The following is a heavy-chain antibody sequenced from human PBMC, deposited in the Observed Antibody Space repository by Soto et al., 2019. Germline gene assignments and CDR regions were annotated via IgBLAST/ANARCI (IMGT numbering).Heavy chain of an antibody. V-gene: IGHV4-39*01. CDR2: VFHTGFT. CDR3: ATSQKGYNWNYFDH. D-gene: IGHD1-1*01. CDR1: GGSVSGSYYY. Sequence: SETLSLTCAVSGGSVSGSYYYWAWLRQSPGKGPEWIGSVFHTGFTSYNPSLESRVSVSVDTLKSQFSLKLSAVTASDTAVYYCATSQKGYNWNYFDHWGQGALVTVSS. J-gene: IGHJ4*02.